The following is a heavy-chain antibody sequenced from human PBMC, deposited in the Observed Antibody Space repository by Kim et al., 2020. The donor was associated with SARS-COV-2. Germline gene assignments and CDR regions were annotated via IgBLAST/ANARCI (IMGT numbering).Heavy chain of an antibody. V-gene: IGHV3-15*01. CDR1: GFTFSNAW. Sequence: GGSLRLSCAASGFTFSNAWMSWVRQAPGKGLEWVGRIKSKTDGWTTDYAAPVKGRFTISRDDSKNTLYLQMNSLKTEDTAVYYCTTCSPNDYGGPPFDYWGQGTLVTVSS. D-gene: IGHD4-17*01. J-gene: IGHJ4*02. CDR3: TTCSPNDYGGPPFDY. CDR2: IKSKTDGWTT.